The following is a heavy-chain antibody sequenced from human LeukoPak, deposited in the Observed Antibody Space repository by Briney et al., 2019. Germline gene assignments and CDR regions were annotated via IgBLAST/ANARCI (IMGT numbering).Heavy chain of an antibody. Sequence: PGRSLRLSCVASGFTFSSYGMHWVRQAPGKGLEWVAVISYDGSNKYYADSVKGRFTISSDNAKNSLYLQMNSLRAEGTALYYCAKDISPYGSGLDYWGQGTLVTVSS. CDR2: ISYDGSNK. CDR3: AKDISPYGSGLDY. D-gene: IGHD3-10*01. J-gene: IGHJ4*02. CDR1: GFTFSSYG. V-gene: IGHV3-30*18.